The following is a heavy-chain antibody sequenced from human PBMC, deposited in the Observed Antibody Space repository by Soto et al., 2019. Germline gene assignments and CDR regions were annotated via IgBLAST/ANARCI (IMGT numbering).Heavy chain of an antibody. J-gene: IGHJ4*02. CDR2: VNTILSMS. CDR3: ASNYGSGYRAFDS. CDR1: GDTFNFYS. Sequence: QVQLVQSGAEVKRAGSSVKVSCKASGDTFNFYSINWVRQAPGLGLEWVGRVNTILSMSNYAQRFQGRITRTADKSTGTAYMELSILRSEDTAIYYCASNYGSGYRAFDSWGQGALVTVSS. D-gene: IGHD3-10*01. V-gene: IGHV1-69*02.